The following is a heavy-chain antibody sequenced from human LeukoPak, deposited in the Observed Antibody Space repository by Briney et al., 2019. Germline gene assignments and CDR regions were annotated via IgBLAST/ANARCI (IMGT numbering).Heavy chain of an antibody. J-gene: IGHJ6*04. CDR1: GFTFSSYG. V-gene: IGHV3-33*01. CDR3: ARDVVRGVIYYYYGMDV. Sequence: GSLRLSCAASGFTFSSYGMHWVRQAPGKGLEWVAVIWYDGSNKYYADSVKGRLTISRDNSKNTLYLQMNSLRAEDTAVYYCARDVVRGVIYYYYGMDVWGKGTTVTVSS. D-gene: IGHD3-10*01. CDR2: IWYDGSNK.